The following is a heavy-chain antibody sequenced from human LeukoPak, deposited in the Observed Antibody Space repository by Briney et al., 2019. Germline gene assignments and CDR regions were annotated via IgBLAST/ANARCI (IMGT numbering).Heavy chain of an antibody. Sequence: SETLSLTCTVSGGSISSYYWSWIRQPPGKGLEWIGYIYYSGSTNYNPSLKSRVTISVDTSKNQFSLKLSSVTAADTAVYYCATSGYPYYFDYWGQGTLVTVSS. J-gene: IGHJ4*02. D-gene: IGHD5-12*01. CDR2: IYYSGST. V-gene: IGHV4-59*08. CDR1: GGSISSYY. CDR3: ATSGYPYYFDY.